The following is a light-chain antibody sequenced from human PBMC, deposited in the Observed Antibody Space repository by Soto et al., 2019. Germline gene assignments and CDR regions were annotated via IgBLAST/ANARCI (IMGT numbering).Light chain of an antibody. V-gene: IGKV3-20*01. Sequence: EIVLTQSPGTLSLSPGERATLSCRASQSVSSSYLAWYQQKPGQAPRLLIYGASSRATGIPHRFSGSGSGTDFTLTISRLEPDDFAVYYCQQYGSSRWTFGPGTKVEIK. CDR2: GAS. CDR3: QQYGSSRWT. J-gene: IGKJ1*01. CDR1: QSVSSSY.